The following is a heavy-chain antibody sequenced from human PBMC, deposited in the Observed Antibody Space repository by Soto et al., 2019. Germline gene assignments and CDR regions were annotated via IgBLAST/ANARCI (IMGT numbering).Heavy chain of an antibody. D-gene: IGHD3-16*02. J-gene: IGHJ4*02. CDR2: INHSGST. CDR1: GGSFSGYY. V-gene: IGHV4-34*01. Sequence: SETLSLTCAVYGGSFSGYYWSWIRQPPGKGLEWIGEINHSGSTNYNPSLKSRVTISVDTSKNQFSLKLSSVTAADTAVYYCARVPIMITFGGVIVRYYFDYWGQGTLVTVSS. CDR3: ARVPIMITFGGVIVRYYFDY.